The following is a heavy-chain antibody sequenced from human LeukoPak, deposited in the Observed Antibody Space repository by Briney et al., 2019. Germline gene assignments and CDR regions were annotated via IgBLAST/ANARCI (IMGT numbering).Heavy chain of an antibody. J-gene: IGHJ6*03. CDR1: GGSISSGGYY. CDR2: IYYSGST. V-gene: IGHV4-31*03. CDR3: AGGGYYYGSGRLSYYYYYMDV. Sequence: PSQTLSLTCTVSGGSISSGGYYWSWIRQHPGKGLEWIGYIYYSGSTYYNPSLKSRVTISVDTSKNQFSLKLSSVTAEDTAVYYCAGGGYYYGSGRLSYYYYYMDVWGKGTTVTVSS. D-gene: IGHD3-10*01.